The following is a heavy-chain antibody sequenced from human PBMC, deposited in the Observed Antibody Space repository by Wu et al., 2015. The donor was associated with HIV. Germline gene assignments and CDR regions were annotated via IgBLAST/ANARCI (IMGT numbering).Heavy chain of an antibody. V-gene: IGHV1-69*12. D-gene: IGHD6-6*01. CDR3: ARVLEYSSLGGSSYYMDV. CDR2: IIPIFGTV. Sequence: QLVQSGAEVKKPGSSVKVSCKASGGTFSSYAISWVRQAPGQGLEWMGGIIPIFGTVNYAQKFQGRVTITADESTSTAYMELSSLRSEDTAVYYCARVLEYSSLGGSSYYMDVWGERTDVTVSS. J-gene: IGHJ6*03. CDR1: GGTFSSYA.